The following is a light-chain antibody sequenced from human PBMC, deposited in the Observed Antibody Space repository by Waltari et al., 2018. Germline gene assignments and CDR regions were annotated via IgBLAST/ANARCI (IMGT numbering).Light chain of an antibody. Sequence: QSALTQPASVSGSPGQSITISCTGTSRDVGGYNYVSWYQPHPGKAPKLMIYDVSKRPSGVSNRFSGSKSGNTASLTISGLQAEDEADYYCSSYTSSSTLVFGGGTKLTVL. CDR3: SSYTSSSTLV. CDR2: DVS. V-gene: IGLV2-14*01. J-gene: IGLJ2*01. CDR1: SRDVGGYNY.